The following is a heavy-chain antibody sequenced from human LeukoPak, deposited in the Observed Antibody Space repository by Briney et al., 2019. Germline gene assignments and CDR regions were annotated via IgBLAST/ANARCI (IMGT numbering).Heavy chain of an antibody. V-gene: IGHV4-39*01. CDR3: ARHEVNYYESSGYYFDY. CDR2: IYYSGST. J-gene: IGHJ4*02. CDR1: GGSISSSSYY. Sequence: SETLSLTCTVSGGSISSSSYYWGWIRQPPGKGLEWIGSIYYSGSTYYNPSLKSRVTISVDTSKNQFSLKLSSVTAADTAVYYCARHEVNYYESSGYYFDYWGQGTLVTVSS. D-gene: IGHD3-22*01.